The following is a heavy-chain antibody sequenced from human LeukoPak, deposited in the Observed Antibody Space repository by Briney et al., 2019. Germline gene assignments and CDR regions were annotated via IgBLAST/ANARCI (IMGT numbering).Heavy chain of an antibody. CDR2: IYYSGST. CDR1: GGSISSGGYY. V-gene: IGHV4-31*03. J-gene: IGHJ4*02. CDR3: ARAGLSSDYPLGY. Sequence: SQTLSLTCTVSGGSISSGGYYWSWIRQHPGKGLEWIGYIYYSGSTYYNPSLKSRVTISVDTSKNQFSLKLSSVTAADTAVYYCARAGLSSDYPLGYWGQGTLVTVSS. D-gene: IGHD4-17*01.